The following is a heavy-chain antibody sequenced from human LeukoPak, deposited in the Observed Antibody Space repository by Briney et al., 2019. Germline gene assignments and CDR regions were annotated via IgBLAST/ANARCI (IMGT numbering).Heavy chain of an antibody. D-gene: IGHD4-17*01. CDR3: ARDDYGDLQYFEN. Sequence: ASVKVSCKASGYTFTKYFLHWVRQAPGQGLEWMGWINPNGGGTIYAQKSQGRVTMTRDTSISTAYMEVNRLTSDDTAVYYCARDDYGDLQYFENWGQGTLVTVSS. CDR1: GYTFTKYF. J-gene: IGHJ4*02. V-gene: IGHV1-2*02. CDR2: INPNGGGT.